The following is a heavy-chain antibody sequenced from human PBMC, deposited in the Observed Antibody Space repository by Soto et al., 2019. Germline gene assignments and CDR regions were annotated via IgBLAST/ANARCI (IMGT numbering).Heavy chain of an antibody. V-gene: IGHV3-33*01. Sequence: QVQLVESGGGVVQPGRSLRLSCAASGFTFSNYGMHWVRQAPGKGLEWVAVILNDGSNRYHADSVKDRFTISRDNSKKMLYLQMNSLRAEDTAVYYCARDDEYSGNGMDVWGQGTKVTVS. J-gene: IGHJ6*02. CDR3: ARDDEYSGNGMDV. CDR2: ILNDGSNR. D-gene: IGHD3-10*01. CDR1: GFTFSNYG.